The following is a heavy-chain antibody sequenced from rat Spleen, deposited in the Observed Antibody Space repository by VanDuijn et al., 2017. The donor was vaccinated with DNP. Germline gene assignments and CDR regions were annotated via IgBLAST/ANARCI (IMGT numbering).Heavy chain of an antibody. J-gene: IGHJ2*01. D-gene: IGHD1-9*01. Sequence: EVQLVESGGGLVQPGGSLKLSCAASGFTFSSFPMAWVRQAPTKGLEWVATISTSGGSTYYRDSVKGRFTISRDNAKSTLYLQMNSLGSEDTATYYCVRTADTTGITLEYWGQGVMVTVSS. CDR2: ISTSGGST. CDR1: GFTFSSFP. CDR3: VRTADTTGITLEY. V-gene: IGHV5-46*01.